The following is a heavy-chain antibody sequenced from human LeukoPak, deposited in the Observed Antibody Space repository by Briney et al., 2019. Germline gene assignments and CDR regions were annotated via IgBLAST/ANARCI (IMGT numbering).Heavy chain of an antibody. D-gene: IGHD3-22*01. CDR2: ISYDGSNK. V-gene: IGHV3-30*18. J-gene: IGHJ4*02. CDR3: AKDVDYYDSSGYYQATDY. Sequence: GGSPRLSCAASGFTFSSYGMPWVRQAPGKGLEWVAVISYDGSNKYYADSVKGRFTISRDNSKNTLYLQMNSLRAEDTAVYYCAKDVDYYDSSGYYQATDYWGQGTLVTVSS. CDR1: GFTFSSYG.